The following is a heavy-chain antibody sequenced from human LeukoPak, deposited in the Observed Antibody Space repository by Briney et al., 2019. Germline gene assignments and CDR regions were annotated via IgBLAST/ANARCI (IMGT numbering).Heavy chain of an antibody. Sequence: PGGCLRLSCAASGFTFNIYATHWVRDGPGKGLECVSLIGGNGGRVYYADSMKGRFTISRDNSKNSLYLQMNSLITEDTALYYCAKGAGYNNGDASDIWGLGTMVTVSS. J-gene: IGHJ3*02. CDR1: GFTFNIYA. V-gene: IGHV3-43*02. CDR2: IGGNGGRV. CDR3: AKGAGYNNGDASDI. D-gene: IGHD5-24*01.